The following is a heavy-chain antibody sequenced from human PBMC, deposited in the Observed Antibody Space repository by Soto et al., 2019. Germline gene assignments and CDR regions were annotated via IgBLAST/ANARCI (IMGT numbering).Heavy chain of an antibody. CDR1: GGSFSGYY. CDR3: ARDGYIYTGNYYYYNMDV. Sequence: SETLSLTCAVYGGSFSGYYWSWIRQPPGKGLEWIGEINHSGSTNYNPSLKSRVTISVDTSRNQFSLRLSSVTAADTAVYYCARDGYIYTGNYYYYNMDVWGQGTTVTVSS. D-gene: IGHD5-12*01. CDR2: INHSGST. J-gene: IGHJ6*02. V-gene: IGHV4-34*01.